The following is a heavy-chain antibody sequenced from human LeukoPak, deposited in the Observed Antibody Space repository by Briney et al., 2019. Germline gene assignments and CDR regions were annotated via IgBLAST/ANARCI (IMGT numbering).Heavy chain of an antibody. V-gene: IGHV3-53*01. CDR3: AREATYSSGWCYFDY. CDR2: IYSGGTT. D-gene: IGHD6-19*01. Sequence: GGSLRLSCAASGFTVSTTYMSWVRQAPGKGLEWVSVIYSGGTTYYADSVEGRFTISRDNSKNTLYLQMNSLRAEDTAVYYCAREATYSSGWCYFDYWGQGTLVTVSS. J-gene: IGHJ4*02. CDR1: GFTVSTTY.